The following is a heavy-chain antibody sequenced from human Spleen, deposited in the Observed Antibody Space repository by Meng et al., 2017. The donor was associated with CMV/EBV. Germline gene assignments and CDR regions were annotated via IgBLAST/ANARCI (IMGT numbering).Heavy chain of an antibody. CDR1: GGSFSGYY. J-gene: IGHJ6*02. CDR2: INHSGST. D-gene: IGHD1-26*01. Sequence: SETLSLTCAVYGGSFSGYYWSWIRQPPGKGLEWIGEINHSGSTNYNPSLKSRVTISVDTSKNQFSLKLSSVTAADTAVYYCARDPRSYSGSYYSYYYYGMDVWGQGTTVTVSS. V-gene: IGHV4-34*01. CDR3: ARDPRSYSGSYYSYYYYGMDV.